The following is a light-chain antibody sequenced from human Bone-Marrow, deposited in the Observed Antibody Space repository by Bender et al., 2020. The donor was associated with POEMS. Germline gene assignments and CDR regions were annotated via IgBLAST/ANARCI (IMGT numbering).Light chain of an antibody. J-gene: IGLJ3*02. CDR1: SSNIGAHA. CDR3: AVWDDSINNWV. Sequence: QSVLTQPPSASGTPGQRVTISCSGGSSNIGAHAVNWYQHLPGTAPKLLIYSSHRRPSEVPDRFSSSRSGTSASLAMSGLQTEDEAGSYSAVWDDSINNWVCSGVTKLTVL. V-gene: IGLV1-44*01. CDR2: SSH.